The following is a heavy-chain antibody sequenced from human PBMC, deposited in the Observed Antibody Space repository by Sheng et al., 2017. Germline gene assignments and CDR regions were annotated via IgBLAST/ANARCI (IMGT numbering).Heavy chain of an antibody. CDR2: ISYDGSNK. CDR1: GFSFSSYT. Sequence: QVQLVESGGGVVQPGRSLRLSCAASGFSFSSYTMHWVRQAPGKGLEWVALISYDGSNKYHADSVKGRFTISRDNSKNTLYLQMNSLRVEDTTMYYCARSSSSGYYGGFDIWGQGTMVTVSS. V-gene: IGHV3-30*04. J-gene: IGHJ3*02. CDR3: ARSSSSGYYGGFDI. D-gene: IGHD3-22*01.